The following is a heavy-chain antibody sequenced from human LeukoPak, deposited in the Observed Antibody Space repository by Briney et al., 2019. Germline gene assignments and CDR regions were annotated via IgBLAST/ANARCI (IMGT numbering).Heavy chain of an antibody. J-gene: IGHJ6*03. D-gene: IGHD2-2*01. CDR1: GYTFTSYD. CDR2: MNPNSGNT. V-gene: IGHV1-8*03. CDR3: AREGSSSPSTVYGTFYYYYYMDV. Sequence: ASVKVSCKASGYTFTSYDINWVRQATGQGLEWMGWMNPNSGNTGYAQKFQGRVTITRNTSISTAYMELSSLRSEDTAVYYCAREGSSSPSTVYGTFYYYYYMDVWGKGTTVTVSS.